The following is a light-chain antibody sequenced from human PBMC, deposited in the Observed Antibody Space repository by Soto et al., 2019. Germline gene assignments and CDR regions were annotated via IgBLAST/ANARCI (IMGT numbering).Light chain of an antibody. Sequence: QSALTQPASVSGSPGQSITISCTGTSSDVGGHNYVSWYQQHPGKAPKLIIYDVSNRPSGFSNHFSGSKSGNTASLTISGLQAEDEADYYCSSYTISTTLLVFGTGTKVTVL. V-gene: IGLV2-14*01. CDR1: SSDVGGHNY. J-gene: IGLJ1*01. CDR2: DVS. CDR3: SSYTISTTLLV.